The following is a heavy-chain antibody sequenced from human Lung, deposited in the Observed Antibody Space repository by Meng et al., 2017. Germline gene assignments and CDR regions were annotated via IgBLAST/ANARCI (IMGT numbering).Heavy chain of an antibody. J-gene: IGHJ4*02. CDR1: GGSFSDYY. V-gene: IGHV4-34*01. CDR3: ARGPTTMAHDLDY. D-gene: IGHD4-11*01. CDR2: INHSGGT. Sequence: QVQLQQWGAGMLKPSETLSLPCVVSGGSFSDYYWSWIRQPPGKGLEWIGEINHSGGTNYNPSLESRATISVDTSQNNLSLKLSSVTAADSAVYYCARGPTTMAHDLDYWGQGTLVTVSS.